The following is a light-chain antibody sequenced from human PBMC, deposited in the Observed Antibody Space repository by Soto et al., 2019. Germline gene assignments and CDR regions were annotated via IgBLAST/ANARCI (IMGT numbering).Light chain of an antibody. Sequence: DVQMTHSPSSLTASVGDIVTGTCRASQSISSYLNWYQQRPGKAPNLLIYDATRLHSGVPPRFSGSGYGTDFTLTITSLQLEDFATYYCQQSDVSPRTFGQGTKVDIK. V-gene: IGKV1-39*01. CDR2: DAT. J-gene: IGKJ1*01. CDR1: QSISSY. CDR3: QQSDVSPRT.